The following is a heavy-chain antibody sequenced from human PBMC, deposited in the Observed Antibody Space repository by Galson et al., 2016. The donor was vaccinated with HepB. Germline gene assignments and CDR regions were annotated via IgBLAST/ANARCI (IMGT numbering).Heavy chain of an antibody. CDR3: ARATHSSRQNFDY. D-gene: IGHD6-13*01. CDR2: ITNDGNIT. J-gene: IGHJ4*02. CDR1: GFTFSTYV. V-gene: IGHV3-30*03. Sequence: SLRLSCAGSGFTFSTYVMHWVRQAPGKGLQWVSVITNDGNITTYADSVKGRFTISRDNSRNTVFLQMNSLGPEDTAVYYCARATHSSRQNFDYWGQGTLVTVSS.